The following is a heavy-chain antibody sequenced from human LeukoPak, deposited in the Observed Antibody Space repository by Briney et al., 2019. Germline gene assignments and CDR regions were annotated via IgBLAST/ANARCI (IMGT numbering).Heavy chain of an antibody. CDR3: ARDHRGSGSRYYYYYMDV. CDR1: GFTFSSYW. J-gene: IGHJ6*03. CDR2: INSDGSST. D-gene: IGHD3-10*01. V-gene: IGHV3-74*01. Sequence: QAGGSLRLSCAASGFTFSSYWMHWVRQAPGKGLVWVSRINSDGSSTSYADSVKGRFTISRDNAKNTLFLQMNSLRADDTAVYYCARDHRGSGSRYYYYYMDVWGKGTTVTISS.